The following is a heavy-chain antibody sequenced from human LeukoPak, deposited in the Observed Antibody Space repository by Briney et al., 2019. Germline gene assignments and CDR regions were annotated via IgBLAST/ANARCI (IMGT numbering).Heavy chain of an antibody. CDR3: ARDHGNYDIGGMDV. CDR2: ISWNSGSI. Sequence: GRSLRLSCAASGFTFDDYAMHWVRQAPGKGLEWVSGISWNSGSIGYADSVKGRFTISRDNSKNTLYLQMNSLRAEDTAVYYCARDHGNYDIGGMDVWGQGTTVTVSS. J-gene: IGHJ6*02. D-gene: IGHD3-9*01. V-gene: IGHV3-9*01. CDR1: GFTFDDYA.